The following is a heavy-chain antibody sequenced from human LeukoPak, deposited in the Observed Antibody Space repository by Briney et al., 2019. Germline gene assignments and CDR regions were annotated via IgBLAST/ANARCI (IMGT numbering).Heavy chain of an antibody. D-gene: IGHD3-10*01. CDR2: ISGGST. CDR3: AREVRLTMVRGARLYYFDY. CDR1: GFTVSSNE. Sequence: GGSLRLSCAASGFTVSSNEMSWVRQAPGKGLEWVSSISGGSTYYADSRKGRFTISRDNSKNTLHLQMNSLRAEDTAVYYCAREVRLTMVRGARLYYFDYWGQGTLVTVSS. J-gene: IGHJ4*02. V-gene: IGHV3-38-3*01.